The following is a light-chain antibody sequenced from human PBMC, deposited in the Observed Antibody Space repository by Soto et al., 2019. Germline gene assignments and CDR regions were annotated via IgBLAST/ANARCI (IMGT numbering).Light chain of an antibody. V-gene: IGKV3-15*01. Sequence: EIVMTQSPATPSVSPGERATLSCRASQTVDTNVAWFQQKPGQAPRLLIYGASTRATGIPARFSGSGSGTDFTLTISSLQSEDLAIYYCQQYQNWHTFGQGTKLEIK. CDR3: QQYQNWHT. J-gene: IGKJ2*01. CDR1: QTVDTN. CDR2: GAS.